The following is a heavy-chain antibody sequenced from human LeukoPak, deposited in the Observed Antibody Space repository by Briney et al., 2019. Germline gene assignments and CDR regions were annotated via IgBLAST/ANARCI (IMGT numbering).Heavy chain of an antibody. D-gene: IGHD3-9*01. J-gene: IGHJ4*02. CDR1: GYTLTVLS. CDR2: FDPEDGET. CDR3: ATALPPPYYDILTGYQNQCYFDY. V-gene: IGHV1-24*01. Sequence: ASVKVSCTVSGYTLTVLSMHWGRHGPGKGLERKGAFDPEDGETIYAQKFQGRVTMTEDTSTDTAYMELSSLRSEDTAVYYCATALPPPYYDILTGYQNQCYFDYWGQGTLVTVSS.